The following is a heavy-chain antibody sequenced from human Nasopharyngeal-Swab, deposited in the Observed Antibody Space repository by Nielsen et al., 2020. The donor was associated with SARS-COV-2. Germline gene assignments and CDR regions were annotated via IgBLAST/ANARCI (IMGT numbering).Heavy chain of an antibody. CDR2: ISSVSKYI. V-gene: IGHV3-21*06. D-gene: IGHD3-10*01. Sequence: GESLKISCAASGFTFNEYNMNWVRQAPGKGLEWVSTISSVSKYIFDADSVRGRFTISRDNAKSSLYLQMNSLRAEDTAVYYCARGRGSSPPRYFDYWGQGILVTVSS. CDR3: ARGRGSSPPRYFDY. J-gene: IGHJ4*02. CDR1: GFTFNEYN.